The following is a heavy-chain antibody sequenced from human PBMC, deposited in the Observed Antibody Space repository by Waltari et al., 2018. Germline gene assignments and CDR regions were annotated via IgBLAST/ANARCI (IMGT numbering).Heavy chain of an antibody. V-gene: IGHV3-48*03. CDR2: IRSRGSTI. CDR1: GFTFSSCE. J-gene: IGHJ3*02. Sequence: EVQLVESGGGLVQPGGSLRLSCAASGFTFSSCEMKWVRQAPGKGLEWVSSIRSRGSTIYYADSVKGRFTIARDDAKNSLYLQMNNRRAEDWAVYYCAGDTPEAVSHDALDIWGQGTMVTVSS. CDR3: AGDTPEAVSHDALDI. D-gene: IGHD3-22*01.